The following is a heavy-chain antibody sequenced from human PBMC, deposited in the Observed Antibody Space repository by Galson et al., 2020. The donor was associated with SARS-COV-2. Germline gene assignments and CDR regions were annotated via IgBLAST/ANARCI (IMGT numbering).Heavy chain of an antibody. D-gene: IGHD6-13*01. CDR2: ISYDGSNK. CDR1: GFTFSSYA. Sequence: SLRLSCAASGFTFSSYAMHWVRQAPGKGLEWVAVISYDGSNKYYADSVKGRFTISRDNSKNTLYLQMNSLRTEDTAMYYCATSSSSWYYRFEYSQYWGQGTLVTVSS. CDR3: ATSSSSWYYRFEYSQY. V-gene: IGHV3-30*04. J-gene: IGHJ1*01.